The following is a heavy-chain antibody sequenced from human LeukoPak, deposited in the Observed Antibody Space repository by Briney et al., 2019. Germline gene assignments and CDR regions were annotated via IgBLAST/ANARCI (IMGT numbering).Heavy chain of an antibody. CDR2: IYHVGST. J-gene: IGHJ4*02. V-gene: IGHV4-30-2*01. D-gene: IGHD3-9*01. CDR1: GGSISRGGYS. Sequence: SETLSLTCAVSGGSISRGGYSWSWIRQPPGKGLEWIGYIYHVGSTYYNPSLKSRITISVDRSKNQFSLKLSSVTAADTAVYYCARGGYDILTGSYEYFDYWGQGTLVTVSS. CDR3: ARGGYDILTGSYEYFDY.